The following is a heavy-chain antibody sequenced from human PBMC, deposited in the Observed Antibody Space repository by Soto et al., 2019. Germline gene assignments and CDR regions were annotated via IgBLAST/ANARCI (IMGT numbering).Heavy chain of an antibody. V-gene: IGHV1-18*01. CDR1: GYTFYSHS. CDR3: ARCIQGDYYYGMDV. D-gene: IGHD5-18*01. Sequence: SVKVSCKASGYTFYSHSISWVRQAPGQGLEWMGRINADYGNTQYAQKFRGRVTMTTDTSTTTVYMELTNLRSDDTAVYYCARCIQGDYYYGMDVWGQGTTVTVSS. CDR2: INADYGNT. J-gene: IGHJ6*02.